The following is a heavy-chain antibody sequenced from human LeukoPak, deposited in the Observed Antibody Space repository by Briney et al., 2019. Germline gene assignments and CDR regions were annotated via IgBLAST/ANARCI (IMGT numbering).Heavy chain of an antibody. CDR2: ISGYNGNT. V-gene: IGHV1-18*01. Sequence: ASVKVSCKASGYTFSNYGITWVRQAPGQGLEWMGWISGYNGNTNNAQKLQGRVTVTTDTPTSTAYMELRSLRSDDTALYYCARDRAHGTDYFDYWGQGTLVTVSS. D-gene: IGHD3-10*01. J-gene: IGHJ4*02. CDR3: ARDRAHGTDYFDY. CDR1: GYTFSNYG.